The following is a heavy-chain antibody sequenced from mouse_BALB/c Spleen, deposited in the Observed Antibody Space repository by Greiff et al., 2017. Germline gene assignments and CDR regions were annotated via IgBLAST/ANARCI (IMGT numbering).Heavy chain of an antibody. D-gene: IGHD2-1*01. V-gene: IGHV2-4-1*01. J-gene: IGHJ3*01. CDR1: GFSLTSYG. CDR3: ARNSYYGNLAWFAY. CDR2: IWSGGST. Sequence: QVQLKESGPGLVQPSQSLSITCTVSGFSLTSYGVHWVRQSPGKGLEWLGVIWSGGSTDYNAAFISRLSISKDNSKSQVFFKMNSLQADYTAIYYCARNSYYGNLAWFAYWGQGTLVTVSA.